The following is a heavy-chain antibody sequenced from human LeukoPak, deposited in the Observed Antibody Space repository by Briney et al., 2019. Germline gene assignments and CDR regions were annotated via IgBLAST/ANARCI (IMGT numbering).Heavy chain of an antibody. CDR3: ARLSHPADSSWFFDY. D-gene: IGHD6-13*01. CDR2: IYSSGNT. Sequence: SETLPLTCRVSAGSITNYYLSWIRQPPGKGLEWIAYIYSSGNTNYNPSLKSRVTISVYTSKNQFSLNLTSVTAADTAVYYCARLSHPADSSWFFDYWGQGTLVTVSS. V-gene: IGHV4-59*08. CDR1: AGSITNYY. J-gene: IGHJ4*02.